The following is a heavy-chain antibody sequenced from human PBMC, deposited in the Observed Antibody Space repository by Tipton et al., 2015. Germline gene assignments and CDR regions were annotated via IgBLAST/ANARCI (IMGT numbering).Heavy chain of an antibody. CDR1: GGSMSSNY. CDR3: AELGSGGFDP. D-gene: IGHD6-19*01. J-gene: IGHJ5*02. Sequence: TLSLTCTVSGGSMSSNYWSWIRQPPGKGLEWIGYIYYSGTPNYNPSLKSRVTFSVDTSKNQFYLKLRSVTAADPAVYYCAELGSGGFDPWGQGTLVTVSA. CDR2: IYYSGTP. V-gene: IGHV4-59*07.